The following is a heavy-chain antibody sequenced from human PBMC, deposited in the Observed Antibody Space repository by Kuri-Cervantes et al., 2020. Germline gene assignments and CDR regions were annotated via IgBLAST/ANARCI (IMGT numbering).Heavy chain of an antibody. Sequence: KVSCKGSGYSFTSYWIGWVRQMPGKGLEWMGIIYPGDSDTRYSPSFQGQVTISAGKSISTAYLQWSSLKASDTAMYYCARRGYGDYIGSRSPVGEFDPWGQGTLVTVSS. J-gene: IGHJ5*02. V-gene: IGHV5-51*01. D-gene: IGHD4-17*01. CDR3: ARRGYGDYIGSRSPVGEFDP. CDR1: GYSFTSYW. CDR2: IYPGDSDT.